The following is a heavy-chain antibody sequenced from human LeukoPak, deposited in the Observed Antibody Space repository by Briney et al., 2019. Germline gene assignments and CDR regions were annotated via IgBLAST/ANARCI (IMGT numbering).Heavy chain of an antibody. D-gene: IGHD3-10*01. CDR1: GFTFSSYA. CDR2: ISSNGGST. Sequence: GGSLRLSCAASGFTFSSYAMHWVRQAPGKGLEYVSAISSNGGSTYYANSVKGRFTISRDNSKNTLYLQMGSLRAEDMAVYYCARAPYYYGSGSYYGLVYMDVWGKGTTVTVSS. CDR3: ARAPYYYGSGSYYGLVYMDV. V-gene: IGHV3-64*01. J-gene: IGHJ6*03.